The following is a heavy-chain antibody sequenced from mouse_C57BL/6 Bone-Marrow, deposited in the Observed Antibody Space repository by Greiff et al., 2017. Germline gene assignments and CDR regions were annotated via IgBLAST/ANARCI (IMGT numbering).Heavy chain of an antibody. Sequence: VQLQQSGAELVKPGASVKISCKASGYAFSSYWMNWVKQRPGKGLEWIGQIYPGDGDTNYNGKFKGKDTLTADKSSSTAYMQLSSLTSEDSAVYFCARGTTVVDYFDYWGQGTTLTVSS. J-gene: IGHJ2*01. CDR3: ARGTTVVDYFDY. CDR2: IYPGDGDT. CDR1: GYAFSSYW. V-gene: IGHV1-80*01. D-gene: IGHD1-1*01.